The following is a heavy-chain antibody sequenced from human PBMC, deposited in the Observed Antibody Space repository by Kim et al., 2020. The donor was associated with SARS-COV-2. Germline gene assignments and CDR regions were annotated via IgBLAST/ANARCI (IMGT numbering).Heavy chain of an antibody. Sequence: DSVKGRFTISRDNSKNTLYLQMNSLRAEDTAVYYCASQPSKAGRWGAMDVWGKGTTVTVSS. V-gene: IGHV3-23*01. D-gene: IGHD3-16*01. CDR3: ASQPSKAGRWGAMDV. J-gene: IGHJ6*03.